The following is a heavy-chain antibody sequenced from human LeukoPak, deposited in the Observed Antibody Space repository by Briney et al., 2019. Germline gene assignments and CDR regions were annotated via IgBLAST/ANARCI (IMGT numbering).Heavy chain of an antibody. CDR2: INTDGSST. V-gene: IGHV3-74*01. J-gene: IGHJ5*02. CDR3: ARDRPGGFDL. D-gene: IGHD3-16*01. CDR1: GFTFSSYW. Sequence: PGGSLRLSCAASGFTFSSYWMHWIRQLPGKGLVWVSRINTDGSSTSYADSVKGRFTISRDNAKNTLYLQMNSLRAEDTAVYCCARDRPGGFDLWGQGTLVTVSS.